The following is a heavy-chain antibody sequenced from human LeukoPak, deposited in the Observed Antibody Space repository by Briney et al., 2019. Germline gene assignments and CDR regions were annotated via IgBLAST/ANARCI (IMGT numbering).Heavy chain of an antibody. Sequence: GSLTLSCAASGFTFSSYCVHWVRQAPGKGLEWVSAFIGWGERTYYGDSVKGRLTFCGDNSKHTLHLEMNSVRAEDTAVYYCENRKIGDRVLYFDYWGQGTLVTVSS. J-gene: IGHJ4*02. V-gene: IGHV3-23*01. CDR1: GFTFSSYC. D-gene: IGHD3-16*01. CDR3: ENRKIGDRVLYFDY. CDR2: FIGWGERT.